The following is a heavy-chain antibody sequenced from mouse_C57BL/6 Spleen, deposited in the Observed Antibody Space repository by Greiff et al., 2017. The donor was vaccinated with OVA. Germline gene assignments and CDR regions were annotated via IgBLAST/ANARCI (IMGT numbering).Heavy chain of an antibody. D-gene: IGHD1-2*01. CDR1: GYTFTDYY. CDR2: IYPGSGNT. V-gene: IGHV1-76*01. CDR3: ARQGGYGSWFAY. Sequence: VKLMESGAELVRPGASVKLSCKASGYTFTDYYINWVKQRPGQGLEWIARIYPGSGNTYYNEKFKGKATLTAEKSSSTAYMQLSSLTSEDSAVYFCARQGGYGSWFAYWGQGTLVTVSA. J-gene: IGHJ3*01.